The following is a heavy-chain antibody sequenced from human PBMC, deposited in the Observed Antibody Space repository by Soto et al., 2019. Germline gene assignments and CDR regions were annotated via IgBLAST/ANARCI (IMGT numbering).Heavy chain of an antibody. V-gene: IGHV3-30*18. Sequence: LRLSCTGSGFTFGNYGMHWVRQAPGKGLEWVASTSYDGNNKYYADSLKGRFTISRDNSKKMVYLQMTSLGPEDAAVYYCAKGGGSARDFDYWGQGALVTVSS. D-gene: IGHD1-26*01. CDR1: GFTFGNYG. CDR2: TSYDGNNK. J-gene: IGHJ4*02. CDR3: AKGGGSARDFDY.